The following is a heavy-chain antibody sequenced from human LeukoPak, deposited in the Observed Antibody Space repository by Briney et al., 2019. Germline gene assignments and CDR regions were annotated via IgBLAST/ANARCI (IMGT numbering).Heavy chain of an antibody. CDR2: ISVYNGNT. V-gene: IGHV1-18*01. J-gene: IGHJ4*02. Sequence: ASVKVSCKASGYTFTSYGISWVRQAPGQGLEWMGWISVYNGNTKYVQKFQGRVTMTTDTSTSTAYMELRSLRSDDTAVYYCARVSPPYSGSYYSDYWGQGTLVTVSS. CDR3: ARVSPPYSGSYYSDY. CDR1: GYTFTSYG. D-gene: IGHD1-26*01.